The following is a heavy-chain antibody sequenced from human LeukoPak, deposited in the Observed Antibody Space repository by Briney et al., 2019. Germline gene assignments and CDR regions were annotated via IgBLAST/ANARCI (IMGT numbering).Heavy chain of an antibody. Sequence: GGSLRLPCAASGFIFNNAWMIWVRQAPGKGLEWVGHITSKTDGGTTDYAAPVKGRFTISRDDSENTLYLHMNSLKTEDTAVYYCTVVAVAGSSSDYWGQGTLVTVSS. CDR3: TVVAVAGSSSDY. CDR2: ITSKTDGGTT. D-gene: IGHD6-19*01. CDR1: GFIFNNAW. J-gene: IGHJ4*02. V-gene: IGHV3-15*01.